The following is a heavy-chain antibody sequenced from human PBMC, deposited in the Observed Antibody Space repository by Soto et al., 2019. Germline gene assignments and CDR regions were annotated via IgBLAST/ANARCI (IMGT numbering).Heavy chain of an antibody. CDR2: IGDASNYI. CDR3: TRGVLAPKYYYAMDV. J-gene: IGHJ6*02. V-gene: IGHV3-21*01. Sequence: EVQVAESGGGLVKPGGSLRLSCAVSGFTFSNFGMNWVRQAPGKGLEWVSSIGDASNYIYYADSVKGRFTISRDNAKSSLYLQMNSLRAEDTAIYYCTRGVLAPKYYYAMDVWGQGTTVTVSS. CDR1: GFTFSNFG. D-gene: IGHD2-15*01.